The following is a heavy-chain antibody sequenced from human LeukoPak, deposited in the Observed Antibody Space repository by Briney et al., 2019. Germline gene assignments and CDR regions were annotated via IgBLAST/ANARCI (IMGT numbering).Heavy chain of an antibody. CDR1: GGSFRGYD. Sequence: SETLSLTCAGYGGSFRGYDWSWIRQPPGKGLEWIGEINHSGSTNYNPSLKSRVTISVDTSKNQFSLKLSSVTAADTAVYYCARGYDFWSGYDYWGQGTLVTVSS. V-gene: IGHV4-34*01. J-gene: IGHJ4*02. CDR3: ARGYDFWSGYDY. CDR2: INHSGST. D-gene: IGHD3-3*01.